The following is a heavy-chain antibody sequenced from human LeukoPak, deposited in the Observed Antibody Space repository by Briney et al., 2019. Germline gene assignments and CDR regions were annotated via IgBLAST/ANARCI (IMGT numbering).Heavy chain of an antibody. V-gene: IGHV3-53*01. J-gene: IGHJ4*02. Sequence: GGSLRLSCAASGFTFSDAWMAWVRQVPGGGLEWVSAIARDDYTVYPDPLKGRFTISRDNSRNTLYLQMNSLSAEDTAVYYCVKERDRGTDVADDFDFWGQGTLVTVSS. CDR1: GFTFSDAW. CDR3: VKERDRGTDVADDFDF. D-gene: IGHD6-19*01. CDR2: IARDDYT.